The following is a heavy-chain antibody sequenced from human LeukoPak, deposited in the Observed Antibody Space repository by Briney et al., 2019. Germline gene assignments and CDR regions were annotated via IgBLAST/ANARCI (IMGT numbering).Heavy chain of an antibody. J-gene: IGHJ4*02. CDR1: GGSISRYY. CDR3: ASGHYDSSGYYW. Sequence: SETLSLTCTVSGGSISRYYWSWIRQPPGKGLEWIGYIYYSGSTNYNPSLKSRVTISVDTSKNQFSLKLSSVTAADTAVYYCASGHYDSSGYYWWGQGTLVTVSS. V-gene: IGHV4-59*08. D-gene: IGHD3-22*01. CDR2: IYYSGST.